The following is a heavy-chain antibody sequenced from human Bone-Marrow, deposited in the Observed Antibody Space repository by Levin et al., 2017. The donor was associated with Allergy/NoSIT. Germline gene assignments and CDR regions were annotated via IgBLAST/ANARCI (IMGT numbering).Heavy chain of an antibody. V-gene: IGHV3-15*01. CDR1: GFTFTNAW. J-gene: IGHJ6*02. CDR2: IKPRPEGETT. Sequence: SCAASGFTFTNAWMTWVRQAPGKGLEWVGRIKPRPEGETTDYAAAVKGRFTISRDDSKRMLFLQMTSLKTEDTAVYYCTRNHAFVEGFHNVYYAMDVWGQGTTVTVSS. CDR3: TRNHAFVEGFHNVYYAMDV. D-gene: IGHD3-16*01.